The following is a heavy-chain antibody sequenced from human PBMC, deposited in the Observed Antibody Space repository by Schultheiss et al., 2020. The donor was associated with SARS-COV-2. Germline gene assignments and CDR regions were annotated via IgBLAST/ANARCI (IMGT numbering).Heavy chain of an antibody. CDR2: ISSSSSYI. Sequence: GGSLRLSCAASGFPFRSNAMHWVRQAPGKGLEWVSSISSSSSYIYYADSVKGRFTISRDNAKNSLDLQMNSLRVDDTAVYYCVKEGEEMGTSWGQGTLVTVSS. CDR3: VKEGEEMGTS. V-gene: IGHV3-21*04. D-gene: IGHD5-24*01. J-gene: IGHJ4*02. CDR1: GFPFRSNA.